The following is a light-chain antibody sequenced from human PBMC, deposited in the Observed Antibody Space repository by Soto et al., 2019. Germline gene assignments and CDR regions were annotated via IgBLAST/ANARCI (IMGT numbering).Light chain of an antibody. CDR1: SSNIGTNN. J-gene: IGLJ3*02. Sequence: QSALTQPPSASGTPGQRVTISCSGSSSNIGTNNVNWYQQLPGTAPKLLIYNNNQRPSGVPDRFSGSKSATSASLAISGLQSEDEVDYYCAVWDDGLNGWVFGGGTKLTVL. V-gene: IGLV1-44*01. CDR3: AVWDDGLNGWV. CDR2: NNN.